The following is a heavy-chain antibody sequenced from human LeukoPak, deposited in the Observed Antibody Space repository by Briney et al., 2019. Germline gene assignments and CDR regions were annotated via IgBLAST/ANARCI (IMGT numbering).Heavy chain of an antibody. Sequence: SETLSLTCTDSGYSISSGYYWGWIRQPPGKGLEWIGTIHHSGSTYYNPSLKSRVTISVDTSKNQFSLKLSSVTAADTAVYYCARAPYCSGGSCCPGCYGLDVWGQGTTVTVSS. CDR1: GYSISSGYY. CDR2: IHHSGST. J-gene: IGHJ6*02. D-gene: IGHD2-15*01. V-gene: IGHV4-38-2*02. CDR3: ARAPYCSGGSCCPGCYGLDV.